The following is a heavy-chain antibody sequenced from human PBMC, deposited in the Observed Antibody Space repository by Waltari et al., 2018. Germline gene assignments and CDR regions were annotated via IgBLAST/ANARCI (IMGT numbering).Heavy chain of an antibody. CDR3: ARDRGRGLYLDT. D-gene: IGHD2-15*01. J-gene: IGHJ4*02. Sequence: QLQLQESGQGLVKPSGTLSLICAVSGDSMNYWWSWVRQPPGKGLEWIGQVLGSGRTNYSPSFASRVTISLNTSTHHFALKMTSATAADTALYYCARDRGRGLYLDTWGQGILVTVSP. CDR1: GDSMNYW. V-gene: IGHV4-4*02. CDR2: VLGSGRT.